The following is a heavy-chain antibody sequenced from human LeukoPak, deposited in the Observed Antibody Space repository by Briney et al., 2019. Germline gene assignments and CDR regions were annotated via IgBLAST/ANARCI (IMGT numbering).Heavy chain of an antibody. Sequence: SETLSLTCTVSGASISSSYWSWIRQPAGKGLEWIGRIHTSGSTYYNPSLRGRVTMSIDTSKSQFSLKLSSVTAADTAVYYCARHRYDFWSGYYRADMDYYYGMDVWGQGTTVTVSS. J-gene: IGHJ6*02. D-gene: IGHD3-3*01. CDR3: ARHRYDFWSGYYRADMDYYYGMDV. V-gene: IGHV4-4*07. CDR1: GASISSSY. CDR2: IHTSGST.